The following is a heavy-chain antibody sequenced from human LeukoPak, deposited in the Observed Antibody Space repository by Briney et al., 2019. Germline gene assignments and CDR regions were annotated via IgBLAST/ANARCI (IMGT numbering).Heavy chain of an antibody. CDR3: AREGSSTWGDAFDI. J-gene: IGHJ3*02. CDR1: GFTFSSHW. V-gene: IGHV3-74*01. D-gene: IGHD6-13*01. Sequence: GGSLRLSWADSGFTFSSHWMHGVRQAPGKGLVWVSHINSDGSSTTYADSVKGRFTISRDNAKNTLYLQMNSLRAEDTAVYYCAREGSSTWGDAFDIWGQGTMVTVSS. CDR2: INSDGSST.